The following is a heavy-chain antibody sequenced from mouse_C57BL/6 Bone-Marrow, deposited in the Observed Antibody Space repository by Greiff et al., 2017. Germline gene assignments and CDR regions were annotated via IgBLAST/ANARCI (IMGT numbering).Heavy chain of an antibody. CDR1: GFTFSSYA. Sequence: EVKLMESGGGLVKPGGSLKLSCAASGFTFSSYAMSWVRQTPEKRLEWVATISDGGSYTYYPDNVKGRFTISRDNAKNNLYLQMSHLKSEDTAMYYCARDYYGRGYFDVWGTGTTVTVSS. V-gene: IGHV5-4*01. CDR2: ISDGGSYT. D-gene: IGHD1-1*01. CDR3: ARDYYGRGYFDV. J-gene: IGHJ1*03.